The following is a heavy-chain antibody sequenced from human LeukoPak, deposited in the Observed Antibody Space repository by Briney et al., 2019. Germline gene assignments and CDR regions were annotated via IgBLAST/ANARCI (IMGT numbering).Heavy chain of an antibody. D-gene: IGHD6-19*01. CDR2: IRASGGST. J-gene: IGHJ4*02. CDR1: GFTFSSYA. CDR3: AKDPVNGYSSGWYSLPFDY. V-gene: IGHV3-23*01. Sequence: GGSLRLSCAASGFTFSSYAMSWVRQAPGKGLEWVSAIRASGGSTYYADSVKGRFTISRDNSKNTLYLQMNSLRAEDTAVYYCAKDPVNGYSSGWYSLPFDYWGQGTLVAVSS.